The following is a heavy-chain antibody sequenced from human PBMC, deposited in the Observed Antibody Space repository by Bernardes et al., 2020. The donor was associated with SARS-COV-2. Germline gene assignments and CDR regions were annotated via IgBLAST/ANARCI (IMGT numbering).Heavy chain of an antibody. V-gene: IGHV3-66*01. CDR1: GLTVSDNY. CDR2: MYRGGST. J-gene: IGHJ6*02. D-gene: IGHD3-10*01. Sequence: GGSLSLSCAASGLTVSDNYMTWVRQAPGKGLEWVALMYRGGSTYYAYSVKGRFTVSRDNSKNTLYLQMNSLRAEDTAVYYCASVMATWDRGRFSNTYYFYGMDVWGQGTTVTVSS. CDR3: ASVMATWDRGRFSNTYYFYGMDV.